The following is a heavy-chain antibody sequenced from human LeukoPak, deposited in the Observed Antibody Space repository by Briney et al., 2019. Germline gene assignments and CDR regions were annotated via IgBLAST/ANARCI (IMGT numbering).Heavy chain of an antibody. J-gene: IGHJ4*02. D-gene: IGHD6-13*01. CDR1: GFTFSSYA. V-gene: IGHV3-23*01. Sequence: GGSLRLSCVASGFTFSSYAMTWVRQAPGKGLEWVSSIFGNGDTYYTDSLKGRFTISRDDSKNTVYLQMNSLRAEDTAVYYCARDGVAAAGSPDYWGQGTLVTVSS. CDR3: ARDGVAAAGSPDY. CDR2: IFGNGDT.